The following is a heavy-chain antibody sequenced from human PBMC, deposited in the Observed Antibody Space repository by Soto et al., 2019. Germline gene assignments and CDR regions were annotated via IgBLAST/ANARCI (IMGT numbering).Heavy chain of an antibody. CDR2: IYHGVST. J-gene: IGHJ4*01. V-gene: IGHV4-30-2*01. Sequence: QLQLQESGSGLVKPSQTLSLTCDVSGDSIRIGGYSWNWLRQPPGKGLHWIGYIYHGVSTYYNPSLKSRVIISVDRSKNHFSLNLTSVTAADTAVYYCARESRLGYRFLDNWGHGILVTVAS. CDR3: ARESRLGYRFLDN. D-gene: IGHD5-12*01. CDR1: GDSIRIGGYS.